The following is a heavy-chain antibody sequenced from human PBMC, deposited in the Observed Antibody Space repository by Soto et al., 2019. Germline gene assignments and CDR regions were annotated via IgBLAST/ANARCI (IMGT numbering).Heavy chain of an antibody. V-gene: IGHV3-73*01. J-gene: IGHJ3*02. CDR3: TRRGPDYYDSSGYYYDAFDI. D-gene: IGHD3-22*01. CDR1: GFTFSNAW. Sequence: GGSLRISCAASGFTFSNAWINWVRQAPGKGLEWVGRIRSKANSYATAYAASVKGRFTISRDDSKNTAYLQMNSLKTEDTAVYYCTRRGPDYYDSSGYYYDAFDIWGQATMVT. CDR2: IRSKANSYAT.